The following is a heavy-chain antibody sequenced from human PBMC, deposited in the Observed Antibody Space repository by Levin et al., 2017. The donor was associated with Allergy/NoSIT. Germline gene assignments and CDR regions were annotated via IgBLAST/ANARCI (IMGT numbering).Heavy chain of an antibody. J-gene: IGHJ6*02. D-gene: IGHD2-15*01. CDR2: ISYDGSDK. Sequence: PGGSLRLSCAASGFTFSNFGLHWVRQAPGRGLEWVALISYDGSDKDYADSVRGRFTISRDNSKNTLFLQLNSLRAEDTAVYFCAITLYSGSDSVYCGGGTCYSSYGMDVWGQGTTVTVSS. V-gene: IGHV3-30*03. CDR1: GFTFSNFG. CDR3: AITLYSGSDSVYCGGGTCYSSYGMDV.